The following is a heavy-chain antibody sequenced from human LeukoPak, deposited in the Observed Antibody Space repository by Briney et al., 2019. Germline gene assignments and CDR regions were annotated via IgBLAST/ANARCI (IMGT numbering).Heavy chain of an antibody. CDR1: GFTVNNNY. D-gene: IGHD2-15*01. V-gene: IGHV3-53*01. CDR2: IYGDGST. Sequence: PGGSLRLSCAASGFTVNNNYMNWVRQAPGKGLEWVSGIYGDGSTYYADSVKGRFTISRDSSKNTLFLQMNSLRAEDTAVCYCAIGSYCSGGSCYPLFDYWGRGTLVTVSS. CDR3: AIGSYCSGGSCYPLFDY. J-gene: IGHJ4*02.